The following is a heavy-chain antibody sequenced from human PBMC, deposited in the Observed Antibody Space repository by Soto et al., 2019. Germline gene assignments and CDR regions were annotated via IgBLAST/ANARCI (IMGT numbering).Heavy chain of an antibody. CDR1: GCTVSSSA. J-gene: IGHJ4*02. CDR2: IIRIFGTG. CDR3: AREGPSGVAN. D-gene: IGHD3-3*01. Sequence: QVQLVQSGAEVKKPGSSVKVSCKASGCTVSSSAISWVRQAPGQGLEWRGGIIRIFGTGNYAQKFQGRVTLTADESTSTVYMELSSLRSEDTAVYYCAREGPSGVANGGQGTLVTVSS. V-gene: IGHV1-69*12.